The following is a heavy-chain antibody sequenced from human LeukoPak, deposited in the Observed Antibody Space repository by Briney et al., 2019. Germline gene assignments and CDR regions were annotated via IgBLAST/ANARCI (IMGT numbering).Heavy chain of an antibody. D-gene: IGHD3-10*01. CDR1: GFTFDDYA. Sequence: GGSLRLSCAASGFTFDDYAMHWVRQAPGKGLEWVSGISWNSGSIGYADSVKGRFTISRDNAENSLYLQMNSLRAEDTALYYCAKGLRFGNFDYWGQGTLVTVSS. J-gene: IGHJ4*02. V-gene: IGHV3-9*01. CDR2: ISWNSGSI. CDR3: AKGLRFGNFDY.